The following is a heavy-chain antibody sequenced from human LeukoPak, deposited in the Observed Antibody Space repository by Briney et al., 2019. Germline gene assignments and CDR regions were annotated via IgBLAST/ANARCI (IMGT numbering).Heavy chain of an antibody. J-gene: IGHJ3*02. D-gene: IGHD5-12*01. Sequence: PGGSLRLSCAASGFTFSSYAMSWVRQAPGKGLEWVSAISGSGGSTYYADSVKGRFTISRDNSKNTLYLQMNSLRAEDTAVYYCAKDQEGGYSGYDAAFDIWGHGTMVTVSS. CDR2: ISGSGGST. CDR1: GFTFSSYA. V-gene: IGHV3-23*01. CDR3: AKDQEGGYSGYDAAFDI.